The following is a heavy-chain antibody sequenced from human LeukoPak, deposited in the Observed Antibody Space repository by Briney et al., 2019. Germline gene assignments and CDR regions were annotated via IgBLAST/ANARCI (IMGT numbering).Heavy chain of an antibody. D-gene: IGHD2-2*02. J-gene: IGHJ4*02. CDR1: GGSISSSSYW. CDR3: ARPYTTSTYYFDY. V-gene: IGHV4-39*01. CDR2: ISYSGST. Sequence: SETLSLTCTVSGGSISSSSYWWGWIRQPPGKGLEWIGSISYSGSTHYNPSLKSRVTISVDTSKNQFPLKLSSVTAADTAVYYCARPYTTSTYYFDYWGQGTLVTVSS.